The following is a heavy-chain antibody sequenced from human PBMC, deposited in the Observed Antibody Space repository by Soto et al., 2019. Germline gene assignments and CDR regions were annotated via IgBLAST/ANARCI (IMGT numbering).Heavy chain of an antibody. D-gene: IGHD2-2*02. CDR1: GYTFTSYA. V-gene: IGHV1-3*01. CDR2: INAGNGNT. Sequence: GASVKVSCKASGYTFTSYAMHWVRQAPGQRLEWMGWINAGNGNTKYSQKFQGRVTITRDTSASTAYMELSSLRSEDSAVYYCAKSATVPAAIAYWGQGTLVTVSS. J-gene: IGHJ4*02. CDR3: AKSATVPAAIAY.